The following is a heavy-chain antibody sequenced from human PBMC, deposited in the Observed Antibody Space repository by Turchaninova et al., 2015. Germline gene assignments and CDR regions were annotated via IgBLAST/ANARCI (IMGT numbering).Heavy chain of an antibody. CDR2: TSYRSRWFN. CDR3: GRDVRGGSPPRKWFDP. J-gene: IGHJ5*02. V-gene: IGHV6-1*01. CDR1: GDSVSSITAS. Sequence: QVQLQQSGPGLVKPSQTLSLTCDISGDSVSSITASWNWIRQSPSRGIVGLGGTSYRSRWFNDYFAPMKNKSIINADTAKNRFALLWNAGTPEDTAGYYCGRDVRGGSPPRKWFDPWGQGTLVTVSS. D-gene: IGHD2-15*01.